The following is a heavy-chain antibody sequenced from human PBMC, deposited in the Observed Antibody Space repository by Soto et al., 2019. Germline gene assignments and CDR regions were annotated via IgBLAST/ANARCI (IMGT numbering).Heavy chain of an antibody. CDR2: IYWDDDK. CDR1: GFSLSTSGVG. Sequence: QITLKESGPTLVKPTQTLTLTCTFSGFSLSTSGVGVGWIRQPPEKALEWLALIYWDDDKRYSPSLKSRLTIPKDTSKTPVVLTMTNVDPVDTATYDCAHSKDDSSRWYTLDFDYWGQGTLVTVSS. D-gene: IGHD6-13*01. V-gene: IGHV2-5*02. CDR3: AHSKDDSSRWYTLDFDY. J-gene: IGHJ4*02.